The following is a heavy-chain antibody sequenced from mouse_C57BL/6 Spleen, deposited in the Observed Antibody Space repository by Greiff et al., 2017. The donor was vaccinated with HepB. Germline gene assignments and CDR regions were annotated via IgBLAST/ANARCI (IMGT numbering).Heavy chain of an antibody. CDR2: INPGSGGT. D-gene: IGHD1-1*01. CDR1: GYAFTNYL. Sequence: VQLQQSGAELVRPGTSVKVSCKASGYAFTNYLIEWVKQRPGQGLEWIGVINPGSGGTNYNEKFKGKATLTADKSSSTAYMQLSSLTSEDSAVYFCALYYGSSFYAMDYWGQGTSVTVSS. J-gene: IGHJ4*01. V-gene: IGHV1-54*01. CDR3: ALYYGSSFYAMDY.